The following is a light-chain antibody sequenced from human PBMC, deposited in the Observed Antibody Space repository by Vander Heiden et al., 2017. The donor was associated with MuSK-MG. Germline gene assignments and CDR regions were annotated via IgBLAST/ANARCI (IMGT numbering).Light chain of an antibody. V-gene: IGLV3-1*01. Sequence: SYELTQPPSVSASPGQTVSITCSGDKLGDKYTSWYRQKPGQSPALVIYKNTKRPAGVPERFSGSAYGNTATLTISGTQALDEADYFCQAWDTRNYVVFGGGTKLTVL. J-gene: IGLJ2*01. CDR2: KNT. CDR3: QAWDTRNYVV. CDR1: KLGDKY.